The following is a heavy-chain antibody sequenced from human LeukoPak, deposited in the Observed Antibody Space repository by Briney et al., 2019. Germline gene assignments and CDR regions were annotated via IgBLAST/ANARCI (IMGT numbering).Heavy chain of an antibody. V-gene: IGHV3-48*04. CDR2: ITASGTAM. CDR3: ARDSSPYDFWSGYYPY. Sequence: PGGSLRLSCAASGFTFSSYSMNWVRQAPGKGLEWVSHITASGTAMFYADSVKGRFTISRDNAKNSLYLQMNSLRAEDTAVYYCARDSSPYDFWSGYYPYWGQGTLVTVSS. J-gene: IGHJ4*02. CDR1: GFTFSSYS. D-gene: IGHD3-3*01.